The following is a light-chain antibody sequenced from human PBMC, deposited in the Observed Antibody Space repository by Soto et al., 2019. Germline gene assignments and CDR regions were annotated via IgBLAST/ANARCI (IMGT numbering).Light chain of an antibody. V-gene: IGLV2-8*01. CDR2: EVS. CDR1: SSDVGGYNY. CDR3: SSYAGSNNIPYV. J-gene: IGLJ1*01. Sequence: QSALTQPPSASGSPGQSVTISCTGTSSDVGGYNYVSWYQQHPGKAPKLMIYEVSKRPSGVPDRFSGSKSGNTASLTVSGLQAEDEDDYYCSSYAGSNNIPYVFGTGTKLTVL.